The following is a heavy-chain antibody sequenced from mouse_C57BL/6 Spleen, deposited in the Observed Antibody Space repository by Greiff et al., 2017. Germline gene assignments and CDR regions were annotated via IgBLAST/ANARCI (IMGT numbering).Heavy chain of an antibody. CDR1: GYTFTSYW. CDR2: IDPNSGGT. Sequence: QVQLQQPGAELVKPGASVKLSCKASGYTFTSYWMHWVKQRPGRGLEWIGRIDPNSGGTKYNEKFKSKATLTVNKPSSTSYMQLSSLTSEDSAVYYCAKETAQGGDYFDYWGQGTTLTVSS. J-gene: IGHJ2*01. V-gene: IGHV1-72*01. CDR3: AKETAQGGDYFDY. D-gene: IGHD3-2*02.